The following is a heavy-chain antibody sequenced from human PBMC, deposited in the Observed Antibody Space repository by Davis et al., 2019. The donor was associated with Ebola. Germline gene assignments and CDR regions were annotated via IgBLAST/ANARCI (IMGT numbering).Heavy chain of an antibody. CDR2: IRSSSTNI. V-gene: IGHV3-48*04. J-gene: IGHJ4*02. D-gene: IGHD3-3*01. Sequence: GESLKIPCAASCFRFSTYTMNWVRQAPGKGLEWISYIRSSSTNIYYADSVKGRFTVSRDNAKNSLSLQMDSLRAEDTAVYYCARWGLRGNYDSWSGSDYYFDYWGQGTLVTVSS. CDR3: ARWGLRGNYDSWSGSDYYFDY. CDR1: CFRFSTYT.